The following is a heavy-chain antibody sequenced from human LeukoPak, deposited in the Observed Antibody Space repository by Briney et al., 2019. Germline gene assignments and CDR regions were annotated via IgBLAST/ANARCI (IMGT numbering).Heavy chain of an antibody. V-gene: IGHV1-69*13. Sequence: SVKVSCKASGYTFTGYYMHWVRQAPGQGLEWMGGIIPIFGTANYAQKFQGRVTITADESTSTAYMELSSLRSEDTAVYYCARAPGYCSGGSCYPTSPFFDYWGQGTLVTVSS. J-gene: IGHJ4*02. D-gene: IGHD2-15*01. CDR2: IIPIFGTA. CDR1: GYTFTGYY. CDR3: ARAPGYCSGGSCYPTSPFFDY.